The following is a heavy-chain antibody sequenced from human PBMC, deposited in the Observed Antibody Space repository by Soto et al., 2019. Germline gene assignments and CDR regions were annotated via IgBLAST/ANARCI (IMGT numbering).Heavy chain of an antibody. CDR1: GFTFSSYA. D-gene: IGHD4-17*01. V-gene: IGHV3-23*01. J-gene: IGHJ6*02. CDR3: ASRDYGDYVGYYYYGMDV. Sequence: GGSLRLSCAASGFTFSSYAMSWVRQAPGKGLEWVSAISGSGGSTYYADSVKGRFTISRDNSKNTLYLQMNSLRAEDTAVYYCASRDYGDYVGYYYYGMDVWGQGTTVTVS. CDR2: ISGSGGST.